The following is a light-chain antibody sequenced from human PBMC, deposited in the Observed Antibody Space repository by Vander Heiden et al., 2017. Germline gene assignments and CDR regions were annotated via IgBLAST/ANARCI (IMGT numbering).Light chain of an antibody. CDR1: DSNIGSNCD. CDR3: QSYDSSLSALV. CDR2: SND. V-gene: IGLV1-40*01. Sequence: QSVLTQPLSVSGATGQGVTISCPGGDSNIGSNCDVQVYRQLPGTAPHLLIYSNDDRPSGVPDRFSGSKSGNTASLAITGLQVEDEADYYCQSYDSSLSALVFGGGTKLTV. J-gene: IGLJ3*02.